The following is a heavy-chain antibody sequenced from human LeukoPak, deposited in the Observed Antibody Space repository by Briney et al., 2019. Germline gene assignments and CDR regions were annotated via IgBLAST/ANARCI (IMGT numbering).Heavy chain of an antibody. V-gene: IGHV3-30*02. CDR2: IWCDGTEK. D-gene: IGHD2-2*01. Sequence: AGYLRLSCAASTFAFSSNGMHWVRQAPGKGLEGLTIIWCDGTEKYSADSVKGRFTVSRYNSKNTVYLQMNSLSAADTAVYYCGKDLGSSARYLDRVDYWGQGTLVTVSS. CDR3: GKDLGSSARYLDRVDY. J-gene: IGHJ4*02. CDR1: TFAFSSNG.